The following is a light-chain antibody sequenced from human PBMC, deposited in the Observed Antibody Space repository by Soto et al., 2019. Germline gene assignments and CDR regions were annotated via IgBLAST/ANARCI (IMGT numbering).Light chain of an antibody. CDR3: QQYSSYPRT. Sequence: EIQLTQSPSSLSASVGDRVTISCRASQGISTFLAWYQQKPGKAPKSLIKTASTLQSGVPSRFSGSGSDTDFILTISSLQPEDFATYYCQQYSSYPRTFGQGTRLDLK. CDR1: QGISTF. J-gene: IGKJ5*01. CDR2: TAS. V-gene: IGKV1D-16*01.